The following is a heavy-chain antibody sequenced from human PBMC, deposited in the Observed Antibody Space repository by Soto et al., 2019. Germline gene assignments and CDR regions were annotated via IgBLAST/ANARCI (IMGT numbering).Heavy chain of an antibody. D-gene: IGHD6-19*01. V-gene: IGHV4-59*08. J-gene: IGHJ4*02. CDR1: GGSISSYY. CDR2: IYYSGST. CDR3: ATSLIDSSGWSLVGTFAY. Sequence: PSETLSLTCTVSGGSISSYYWSWIRQPPGKGLEWIGYIYYSGSTNYNPSLKGRVTISVDTSKNQFSLKLSSVTAADTAVYYCATSLIDSSGWSLVGTFAYWGQGTLVTVSS.